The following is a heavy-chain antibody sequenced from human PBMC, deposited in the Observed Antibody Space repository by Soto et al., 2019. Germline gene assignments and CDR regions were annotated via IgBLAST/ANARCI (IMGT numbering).Heavy chain of an antibody. V-gene: IGHV3-30*18. CDR1: GFTFSSYG. CDR3: AKGNLVEMATNNHWYFDL. CDR2: ISYDGSNK. D-gene: IGHD5-12*01. Sequence: GSLRLSCAASGFTFSSYGMHWVRQAPGKGLEWVAVISYDGSNKYYADSVKGRFTISRDNSKNTLYLQMNSLRAEDTAVYYCAKGNLVEMATNNHWYFDLWGRGTLVTVAS. J-gene: IGHJ2*01.